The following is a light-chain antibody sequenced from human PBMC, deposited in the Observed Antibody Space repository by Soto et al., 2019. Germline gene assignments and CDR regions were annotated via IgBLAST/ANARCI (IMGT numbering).Light chain of an antibody. CDR2: DVS. V-gene: IGLV2-14*01. CDR3: SSYTSISNVV. J-gene: IGLJ2*01. Sequence: QSALTQPASVSGSPGQSITISCTGTSSDVGGYNFVSWYQQHPGKAPKLIIFDVSNRPSGVSNRFSGSKSGNTASLTISGLQAEDEADYYCSSYTSISNVVFGGGTKLTVL. CDR1: SSDVGGYNF.